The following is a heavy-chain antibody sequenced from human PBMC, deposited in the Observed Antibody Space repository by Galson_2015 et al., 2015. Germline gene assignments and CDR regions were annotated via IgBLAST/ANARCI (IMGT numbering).Heavy chain of an antibody. CDR3: ARDTYYYDSSGYYSPPYWYYGMDV. CDR1: GFTFSSYA. CDR2: ISSNGGST. J-gene: IGHJ6*02. Sequence: SLRLSCAASGFTFSSYAMHWVRQAPGKGLEYVSAISSNGGSTYYANSVKGRFTISRDSSKNTPYLQMGSLRAEDMAVYYCARDTYYYDSSGYYSPPYWYYGMDVWGQGTTVTVSS. V-gene: IGHV3-64*01. D-gene: IGHD3-22*01.